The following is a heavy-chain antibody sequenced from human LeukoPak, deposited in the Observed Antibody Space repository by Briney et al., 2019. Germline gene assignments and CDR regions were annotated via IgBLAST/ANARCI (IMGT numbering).Heavy chain of an antibody. V-gene: IGHV3-23*01. Sequence: GGSLRVSCAASGFFFSNYWMSWVRQAQGKGLEWVSGISPSGDIKYYVDSVKGRFAVSRDNSKNTLYLQINSLRDEDTAVYYCAKDDAWLQYNDWGQGTLVTVSS. CDR3: AKDDAWLQYND. CDR2: ISPSGDIK. J-gene: IGHJ4*02. CDR1: GFFFSNYW. D-gene: IGHD5-24*01.